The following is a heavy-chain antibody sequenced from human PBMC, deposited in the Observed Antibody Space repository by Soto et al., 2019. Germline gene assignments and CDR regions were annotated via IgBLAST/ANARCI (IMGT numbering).Heavy chain of an antibody. Sequence: NPSETLSLTCTVSGGSISSYYWSWIRQPPGKGLEWIGYIYYSGSTNYNPSLKSRVTISVDTSKNQFSLKLGSVTAADTAVYYCARVTDSSSTRYGMDVWGQGTTVTVSS. V-gene: IGHV4-59*01. CDR1: GGSISSYY. D-gene: IGHD6-13*01. CDR3: ARVTDSSSTRYGMDV. J-gene: IGHJ6*02. CDR2: IYYSGST.